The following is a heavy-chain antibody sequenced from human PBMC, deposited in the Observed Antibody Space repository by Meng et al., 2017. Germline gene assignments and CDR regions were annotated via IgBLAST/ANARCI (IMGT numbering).Heavy chain of an antibody. J-gene: IGHJ4*02. D-gene: IGHD2-15*01. CDR1: GYTFTGYY. CDR3: ARIGYCSGGSCYSFDY. V-gene: IGHV1-2*02. CDR2: INPNSGGT. Sequence: ASVKVSCKASGYTFTGYYMHWVRQAPGQGLEWMGWINPNSGGTNYAQKSQGRVTMTRDTSISTAYMELSRLRSDDTVVYYCARIGYCSGGSCYSFDYWGQGTLVTVSS.